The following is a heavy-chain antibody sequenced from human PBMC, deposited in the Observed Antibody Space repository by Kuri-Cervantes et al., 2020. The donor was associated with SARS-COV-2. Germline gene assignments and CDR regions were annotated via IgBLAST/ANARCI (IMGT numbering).Heavy chain of an antibody. Sequence: SETLSLTCTVSGGSISSGDYYWSWIRQPPGKGLEWIGYIYYSGSTYYNPSLKSRVTISVDTSKNQFSLKLSSVTAADTAVYYCARWGITIFGVVSGEAFDIWGQGTMVTVSS. CDR1: GGSISSGDYY. D-gene: IGHD3-3*01. J-gene: IGHJ3*02. V-gene: IGHV4-30-4*08. CDR2: IYYSGST. CDR3: ARWGITIFGVVSGEAFDI.